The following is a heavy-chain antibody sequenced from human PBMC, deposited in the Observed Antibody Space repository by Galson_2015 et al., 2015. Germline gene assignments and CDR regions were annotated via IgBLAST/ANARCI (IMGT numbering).Heavy chain of an antibody. V-gene: IGHV3-53*01. D-gene: IGHD3-22*01. CDR3: AKSKQDTSGYLFDF. Sequence: SLRLSCAASGFTVSSSCMTWVRQAPGKGLEWVSIIYDGGSTYYADSVKGRFTMSRDNSKNTLYLQMNSLRAEDTAVFYCAKSKQDTSGYLFDFWGQGTLVTVSS. CDR1: GFTVSSSC. J-gene: IGHJ4*02. CDR2: IYDGGST.